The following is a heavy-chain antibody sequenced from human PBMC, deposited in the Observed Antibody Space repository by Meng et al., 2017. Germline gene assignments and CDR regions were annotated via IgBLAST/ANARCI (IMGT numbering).Heavy chain of an antibody. CDR1: GFTFSSYS. Sequence: GESLKISCAASGFTFSSYSMNWVRQAPGKGLEWVSSISSSSSNIYYADSVKGRFTISRDNAKNSLYLQMNSLRAEDTAVYYCARDGDYSNYLPKYWGQGTLVTVSS. CDR2: ISSSSSNI. CDR3: ARDGDYSNYLPKY. V-gene: IGHV3-21*01. J-gene: IGHJ4*02. D-gene: IGHD4-11*01.